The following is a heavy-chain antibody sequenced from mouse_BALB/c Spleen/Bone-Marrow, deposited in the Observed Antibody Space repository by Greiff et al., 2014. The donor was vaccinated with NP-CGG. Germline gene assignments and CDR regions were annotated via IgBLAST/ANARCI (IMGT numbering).Heavy chain of an antibody. D-gene: IGHD4-1*01. Sequence: VQLQQSGTVLARPGASLRMSCKASGYTFTNYWINWIKQRPGQGLEWIGAIYPGNNDAEYTQKFKAKAKLTAVTSTSTADMELSSLTNEDSAVYYCARNWDWVFAYWAKGLWSLSLQ. V-gene: IGHV1-5*01. J-gene: IGHJ3*01. CDR1: GYTFTNYW. CDR3: ARNWDWVFAY. CDR2: IYPGNNDA.